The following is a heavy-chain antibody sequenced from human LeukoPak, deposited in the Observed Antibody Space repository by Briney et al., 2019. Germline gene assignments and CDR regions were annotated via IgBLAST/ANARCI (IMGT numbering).Heavy chain of an antibody. CDR2: IRPDGIEK. D-gene: IGHD3-10*01. V-gene: IGHV3-7*01. CDR1: GFSFTKYW. J-gene: IGHJ4*02. CDR3: ARGPDSGTFYRYFDY. Sequence: GGSLRLSCAASGFSFTKYWMSWVRQAPGKGLEWVASIRPDGIEKQYVDSVKGRFFISRDNSSESLHLQMKTLRVDDTALYFCARGPDSGTFYRYFDYWGQGALTTVSP.